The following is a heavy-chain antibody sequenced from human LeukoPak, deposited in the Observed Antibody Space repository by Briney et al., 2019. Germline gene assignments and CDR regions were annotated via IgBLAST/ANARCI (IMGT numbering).Heavy chain of an antibody. J-gene: IGHJ3*02. CDR2: IYYSGST. V-gene: IGHV4-39*01. CDR1: GGSISSSSYY. CDR3: ASQRKLDAFDI. D-gene: IGHD2-15*01. Sequence: SETLSLTCTVSGGSISSSSYYWGWIRQPPGKGLEWIGSIYYSGSTYYNPSLKSRVTISVDTSKNQFSLKLSSVTAADTAVYYCASQRKLDAFDIWGQGTMVTVSS.